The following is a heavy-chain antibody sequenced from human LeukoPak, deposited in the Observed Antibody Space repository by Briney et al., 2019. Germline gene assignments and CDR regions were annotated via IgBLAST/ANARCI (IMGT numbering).Heavy chain of an antibody. CDR1: AFTFRSYA. J-gene: IGHJ4*02. V-gene: IGHV3-23*01. Sequence: GGSLRLSCAASAFTFRSYAMSWVRQAPGKGLEWVSVISASGGTTYYADSVKGRFTISRDNSKNTPHLQMNSLRAEDTAVYYCAKGGENYDSSGYGYYFDYWGQGNVVTVSS. CDR3: AKGGENYDSSGYGYYFDY. CDR2: ISASGGTT. D-gene: IGHD3-22*01.